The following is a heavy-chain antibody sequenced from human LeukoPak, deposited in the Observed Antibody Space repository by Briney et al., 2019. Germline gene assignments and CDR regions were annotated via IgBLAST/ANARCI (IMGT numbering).Heavy chain of an antibody. D-gene: IGHD1-7*01. Sequence: PSETLSLTCTVSGGSISSYHWSWIRQPPGKGLECIGYIYYSGSTHYNPSLKSRVTISVDTSKNQFSLKLSSVTAADTALYYCAREQRYNWNYRAFDIWGQGTMVTVSS. J-gene: IGHJ3*02. CDR1: GGSISSYH. V-gene: IGHV4-59*01. CDR3: AREQRYNWNYRAFDI. CDR2: IYYSGST.